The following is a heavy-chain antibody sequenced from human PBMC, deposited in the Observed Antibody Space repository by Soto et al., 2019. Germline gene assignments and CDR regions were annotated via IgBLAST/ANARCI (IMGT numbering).Heavy chain of an antibody. CDR1: GGSFSGYY. Sequence: QVQLQQWGAGLLKPSETLSLTCAVYGGSFSGYYWSWIRQPPGKGLEWVAVIWYDGSNKYYADSVKGRFTISRDNSKNTLYLQMNSLRAEDTAVYYCAREIAAAGFDYWGQGTLVTVSS. CDR3: AREIAAAGFDY. CDR2: IWYDGSNK. J-gene: IGHJ4*02. D-gene: IGHD6-13*01. V-gene: IGHV3-33*08.